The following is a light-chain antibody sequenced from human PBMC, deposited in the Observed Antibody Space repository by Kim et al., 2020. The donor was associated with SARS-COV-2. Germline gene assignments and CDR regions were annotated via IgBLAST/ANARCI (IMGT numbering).Light chain of an antibody. Sequence: SPGQTARITCSGDALPKQYAYWYQQKPGQAPVLVIYKDSERPSGIPERFSGSSSGTTVTLTISGVQAEDEADYYCQSADSSGTVVFVGGTQLTVL. V-gene: IGLV3-25*03. CDR3: QSADSSGTVV. J-gene: IGLJ2*01. CDR1: ALPKQY. CDR2: KDS.